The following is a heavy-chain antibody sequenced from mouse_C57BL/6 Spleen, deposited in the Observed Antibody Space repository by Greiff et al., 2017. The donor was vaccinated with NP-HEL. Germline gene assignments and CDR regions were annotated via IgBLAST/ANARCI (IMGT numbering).Heavy chain of an antibody. Sequence: VQLQQSDAELVKPGASVKISCKVSGYTFTDHTIHWMKQRPEQGLEWIGYIYPRDGSTKYNEKFKGKATLTADKSSSTAYMQLNSLTSEDFAVECCARDYDGSSTAWFAYWGQGTLVTVSA. CDR1: GYTFTDHT. CDR3: ARDYDGSSTAWFAY. J-gene: IGHJ3*01. V-gene: IGHV1-78*01. D-gene: IGHD1-1*01. CDR2: IYPRDGST.